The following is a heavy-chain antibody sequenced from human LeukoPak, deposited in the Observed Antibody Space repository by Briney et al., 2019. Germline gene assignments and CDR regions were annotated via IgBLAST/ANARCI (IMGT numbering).Heavy chain of an antibody. J-gene: IGHJ4*02. CDR1: GFSFGDYA. D-gene: IGHD5-18*01. V-gene: IGHV3-49*04. CDR2: IRSKAYGGTP. Sequence: GSLRLSCTGSGFSFGDYAMSWVRQAPGKGLEWVGFIRSKAYGGTPEYAASVEGRFTISRDDSKSIAYLQMNTLKTEDTAVYYCTRARGYSYGYIDYWGQGTLVTVSS. CDR3: TRARGYSYGYIDY.